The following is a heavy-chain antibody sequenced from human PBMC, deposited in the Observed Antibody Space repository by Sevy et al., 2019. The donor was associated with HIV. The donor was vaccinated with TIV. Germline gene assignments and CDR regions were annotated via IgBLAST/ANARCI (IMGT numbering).Heavy chain of an antibody. V-gene: IGHV3-23*01. Sequence: GGSLRLSCAASGFTFSSYAMSWVRQAPGKGLEWVSAISGSGGSTYYADSVKGRFTISRDNSKNTLYLQMNSLRAEDTAVYYCAQDLGLYYDILTGSDYWGQGTLVTVSS. CDR3: AQDLGLYYDILTGSDY. CDR1: GFTFSSYA. J-gene: IGHJ4*02. D-gene: IGHD3-9*01. CDR2: ISGSGGST.